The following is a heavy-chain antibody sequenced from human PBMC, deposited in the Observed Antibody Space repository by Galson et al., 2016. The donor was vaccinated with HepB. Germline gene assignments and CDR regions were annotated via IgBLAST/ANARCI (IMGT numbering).Heavy chain of an antibody. V-gene: IGHV5-51*01. J-gene: IGHJ4*02. CDR2: IYPGDSDT. CDR1: GYSFTNYW. D-gene: IGHD6-13*01. Sequence: QSGAEVKKPGESLKVSCKGSGYSFTNYWIGWVRQMPGKGLEWMGIIYPGDSDTRYSPSFQGQVTISADKSISTAYLQRSSLKASDTAMYFCARRDSSSWYYYFDYWGQGTLVTVSS. CDR3: ARRDSSSWYYYFDY.